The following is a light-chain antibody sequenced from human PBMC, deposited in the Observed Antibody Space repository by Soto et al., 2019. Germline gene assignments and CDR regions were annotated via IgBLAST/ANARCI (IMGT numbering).Light chain of an antibody. J-gene: IGKJ4*01. Sequence: DIHLTQSPSFLSASVGYRFTITCRASQGISSYLAWYQQKPGKAPKLLIYSASTLHSGVPSRFSGSESGTEFTLTISSLLPEDFESYYCQQLNSSPPTFGGGTKVDIK. CDR1: QGISSY. V-gene: IGKV1-9*01. CDR2: SAS. CDR3: QQLNSSPPT.